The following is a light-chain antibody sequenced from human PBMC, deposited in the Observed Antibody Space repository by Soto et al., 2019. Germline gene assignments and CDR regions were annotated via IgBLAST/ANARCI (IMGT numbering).Light chain of an antibody. CDR1: SGSIASNY. Sequence: NFMLTQPHSVSESPGKTVTISCTRSSGSIASNYVQWYQQRPGSAHTSVIYDDNRRPSGVPDRFSGSIDSSSNSASHTISGLKTEDEADYYCHSYDSDNVIFGGGTKVTVL. CDR3: HSYDSDNVI. V-gene: IGLV6-57*04. J-gene: IGLJ2*01. CDR2: DDN.